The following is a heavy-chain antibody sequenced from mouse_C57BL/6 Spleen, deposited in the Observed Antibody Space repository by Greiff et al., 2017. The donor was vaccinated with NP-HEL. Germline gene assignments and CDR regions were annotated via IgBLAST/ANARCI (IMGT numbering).Heavy chain of an antibody. J-gene: IGHJ4*01. CDR2: IDPNSGGT. D-gene: IGHD1-1*01. V-gene: IGHV1-72*01. CDR1: GYTFTSYW. CDR3: ARGEGYYGSHYAMDY. Sequence: QVQLKQPGAELVKPGASVKLSCKASGYTFTSYWMHWVKQRPGRGLEWIGRIDPNSGGTKYNEKFKSKATLTVDKPSSTAYMQLSSLTSEDSAVYYCARGEGYYGSHYAMDYWGQGTSVTVSS.